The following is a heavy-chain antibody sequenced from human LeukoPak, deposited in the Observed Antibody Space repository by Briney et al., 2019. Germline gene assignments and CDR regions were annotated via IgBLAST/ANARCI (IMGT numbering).Heavy chain of an antibody. CDR3: ARSFGIVGALRGFDY. V-gene: IGHV1-2*04. CDR2: INPNSGGT. CDR1: GYTFTGYY. D-gene: IGHD1-26*01. J-gene: IGHJ4*02. Sequence: GASVKVSCKASGYTFTGYYMHWVRQAPGQGLEWMGWINPNSGGTNYAQKFQGWVTMTRDTSISTAYMELSRLRSDDTAVYYCARSFGIVGALRGFDYWGQGTLVTVSS.